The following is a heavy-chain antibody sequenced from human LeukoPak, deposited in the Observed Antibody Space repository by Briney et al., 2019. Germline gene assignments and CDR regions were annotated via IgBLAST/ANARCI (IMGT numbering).Heavy chain of an antibody. D-gene: IGHD5-12*01. V-gene: IGHV3-7*04. J-gene: IGHJ4*02. CDR2: IKQDGSGE. CDR3: TRGYRGGGYNGGNY. Sequence: GGSLRLSCVASGFTFSRYWMSWVRQAPGKGLEWVAKIKQDGSGEYYLDSVKGRFTISRDNAKNSLYLQMNSLRADDTAVYFCTRGYRGGGYNGGNYGARGPLVTVPS. CDR1: GFTFSRYW.